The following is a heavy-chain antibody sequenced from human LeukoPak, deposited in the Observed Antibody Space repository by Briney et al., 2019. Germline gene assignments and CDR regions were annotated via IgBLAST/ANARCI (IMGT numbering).Heavy chain of an antibody. Sequence: ASVRVSCKASGYTFTNYYMHWVRRAPGQGLEWMGIINPSGGSTRSAQNFQDRVTMTRDTSTSTVYMELSSLRSEDTAVYYCARGPATATAWPFDSWGQGTLVT. CDR1: GYTFTNYY. V-gene: IGHV1-46*01. J-gene: IGHJ4*02. CDR3: ARGPATATAWPFDS. CDR2: INPSGGST. D-gene: IGHD6-13*01.